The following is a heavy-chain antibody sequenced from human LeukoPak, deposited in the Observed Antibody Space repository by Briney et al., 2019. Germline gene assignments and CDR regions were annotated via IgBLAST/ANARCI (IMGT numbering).Heavy chain of an antibody. J-gene: IGHJ5*02. CDR1: GGSISSSSYY. CDR2: IYYSGST. Sequence: SETLSLTCTVSGGSISSSSYYWGWIRQPPGKGLEWIGSIYYSGSTYYNPSLKSRVTISVDTSKNQFSLKLSSVTAADTAVYYCAIEATVPTSGIWFDPWGQGTLVTVSS. V-gene: IGHV4-39*07. D-gene: IGHD4-17*01. CDR3: AIEATVPTSGIWFDP.